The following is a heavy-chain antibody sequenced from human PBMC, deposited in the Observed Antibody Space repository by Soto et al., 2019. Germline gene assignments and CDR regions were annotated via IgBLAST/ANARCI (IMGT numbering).Heavy chain of an antibody. CDR1: GGSVSRGNYY. D-gene: IGHD3-22*01. J-gene: IGHJ4*02. Sequence: SETLSLPCTVSGGSVSRGNYYWIWIRQPPGKGLGCIGYFCYRGSTNYNPTLKSLDTILVDSSKNQFSLKLISVTAADTAVYYCAPGRRYYCDNSGPIYFEHCGQRTLGAV. CDR2: FCYRGST. V-gene: IGHV4-61*01. CDR3: APGRRYYCDNSGPIYFEH.